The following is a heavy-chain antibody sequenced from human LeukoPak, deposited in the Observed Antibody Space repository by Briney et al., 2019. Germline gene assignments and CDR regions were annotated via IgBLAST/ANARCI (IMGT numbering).Heavy chain of an antibody. V-gene: IGHV3-23*01. J-gene: IGHJ4*02. CDR1: GFTFNNYA. Sequence: SGGSLRLSCAASGFTFNNYAMSWVRQAPGKGLEWVSAVGGNGGITYYADSVKGRFTISRDNSKNTVYLQMNSLRGDDTAVYYCAREGTTVVTPPIFCDYWGQGTLVAVSS. CDR3: AREGTTVVTPPIFCDY. CDR2: VGGNGGIT. D-gene: IGHD4-23*01.